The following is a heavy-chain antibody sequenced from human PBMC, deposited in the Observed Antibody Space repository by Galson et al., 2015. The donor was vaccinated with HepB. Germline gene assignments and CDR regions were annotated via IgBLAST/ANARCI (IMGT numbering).Heavy chain of an antibody. Sequence: SLRLSCAASGFIFSNYAMSWVRQAPGEGLEWVSIIKGGGGTSYYADSVKGRLTISRDNSQNTLFLQMNSLRVEDTAVYYYARLNPRLGTLDAFDIWGQGTIVTVSS. D-gene: IGHD7-27*01. CDR1: GFIFSNYA. V-gene: IGHV3-23*01. CDR2: IKGGGGTS. J-gene: IGHJ3*02. CDR3: ARLNPRLGTLDAFDI.